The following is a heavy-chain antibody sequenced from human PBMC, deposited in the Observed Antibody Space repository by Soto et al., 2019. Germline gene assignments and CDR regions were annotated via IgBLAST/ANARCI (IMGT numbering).Heavy chain of an antibody. CDR2: IWYDGSNK. V-gene: IGHV3-33*01. Sequence: QVQLVEAGGGVVQPGRSLRLSCAASGFTFSSYGMHWVRQAPGKGLEWVAVIWYDGSNKYYADSVKGRFTISRDNSKNTLYLQMNSLRAEDTAVYYCARVEAAGDRITRVRGIGAFDIWVQGTMFTVSS. CDR3: ARVEAAGDRITRVRGIGAFDI. CDR1: GFTFSSYG. J-gene: IGHJ3*02. D-gene: IGHD3-10*01.